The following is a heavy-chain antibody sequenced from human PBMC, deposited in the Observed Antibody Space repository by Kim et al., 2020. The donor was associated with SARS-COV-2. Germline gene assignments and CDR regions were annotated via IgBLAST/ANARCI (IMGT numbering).Heavy chain of an antibody. V-gene: IGHV3-9*01. CDR2: ISWNSGSI. Sequence: GGSLRLSCAASGFTFGDYAMHWVRQAPGKGLEWVSGISWNSGSIGYADSVKGRFTISRDNAKNSLYLQMNSLRAEDTALYYCAKDISRGQSLLFDYWGQGTLVTVSS. J-gene: IGHJ4*02. CDR1: GFTFGDYA. CDR3: AKDISRGQSLLFDY. D-gene: IGHD6-19*01.